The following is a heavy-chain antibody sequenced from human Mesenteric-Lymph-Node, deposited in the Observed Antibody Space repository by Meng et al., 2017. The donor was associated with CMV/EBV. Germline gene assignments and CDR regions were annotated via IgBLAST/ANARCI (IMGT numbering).Heavy chain of an antibody. Sequence: QVQLQESGPGLVKPSETLSPTCTVSGDSVSGGSYYWTWIRQAPGKGLEWIGYIYNSVSTNYNPSLKSRVTISVDTSKNQFSLKLTSVTAADTAVYYCARDQPADYWGQGTLVTVSS. CDR1: GDSVSGGSYY. J-gene: IGHJ4*02. CDR2: IYNSVST. CDR3: ARDQPADY. V-gene: IGHV4-61*01.